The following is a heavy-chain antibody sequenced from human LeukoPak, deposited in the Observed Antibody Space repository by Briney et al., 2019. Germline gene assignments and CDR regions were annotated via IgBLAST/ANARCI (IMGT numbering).Heavy chain of an antibody. V-gene: IGHV4-34*01. D-gene: IGHD3-9*01. CDR1: GGSFSGYY. CDR2: INHSGST. Sequence: PSETLSLTCAVYGGSFSGYYWSWIRQPPRKGLEWIGEINHSGSTNYNPSLKSRVTISVDTSKNQFSLKLSSVTAADTAVYYCARGYDILTGLYFDYWGQGTLVTVSS. J-gene: IGHJ4*02. CDR3: ARGYDILTGLYFDY.